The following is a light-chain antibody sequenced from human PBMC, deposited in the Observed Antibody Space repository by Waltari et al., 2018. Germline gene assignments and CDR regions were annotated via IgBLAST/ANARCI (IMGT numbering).Light chain of an antibody. CDR1: QSLSSSD. Sequence: IVLTQSPGTLSLSPGDTGTLSCRASQSLSSSDLAWYQQRPCQAPRLLIYGSSNRATGIQDRFSGSGSGTHFTLIISGLEPEDSAVYYWQQFGSSPRGTFGQGTKLEIK. V-gene: IGKV3-20*01. CDR3: QQFGSSPRGT. CDR2: GSS. J-gene: IGKJ2*01.